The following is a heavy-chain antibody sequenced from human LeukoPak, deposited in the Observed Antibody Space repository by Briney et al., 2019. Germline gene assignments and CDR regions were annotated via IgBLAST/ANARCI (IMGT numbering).Heavy chain of an antibody. J-gene: IGHJ4*02. CDR3: ASFLMVRGVIIMDY. CDR2: IYYSGST. V-gene: IGHV4-31*03. Sequence: PSETLSLTCTVSGGSISSGGYYWSWIRQHPGKDLEWIGYIYYSGSTYYNPSLKSRVTISVDTSKNQFSLKLSSVTAADTAVYYCASFLMVRGVIIMDYWGQGTLVTVSS. CDR1: GGSISSGGYY. D-gene: IGHD3-10*01.